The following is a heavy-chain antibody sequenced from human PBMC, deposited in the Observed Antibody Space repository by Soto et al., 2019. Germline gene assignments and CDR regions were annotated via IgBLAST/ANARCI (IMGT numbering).Heavy chain of an antibody. V-gene: IGHV1-3*01. CDR1: GYTFTSYA. CDR3: ARSTVATIRPFTPWDE. CDR2: INAGNGNT. Sequence: QVKLVQSGAEVKKPGASVKVSCKASGYTFTSYAMHWVRQAPGQRLEWMGWINAGNGNTEYSKKFQGRVTITRDTSASTAYMELSSMRSEDTAVYYCARSTVATIRPFTPWDEWSQGTTITVSS. J-gene: IGHJ6*02. D-gene: IGHD5-12*01.